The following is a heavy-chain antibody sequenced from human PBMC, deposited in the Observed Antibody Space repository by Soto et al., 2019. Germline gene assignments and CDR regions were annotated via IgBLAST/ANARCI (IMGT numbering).Heavy chain of an antibody. CDR1: RGSINNSY. CDR2: IHYTGTT. V-gene: IGHV4-59*08. CDR3: ARYSGYDPYYFDY. J-gene: IGHJ4*02. D-gene: IGHD5-12*01. Sequence: SETLSLTCTVSRGSINNSYWTWIRQPPGKRLEWIGYIHYTGTTNHNPSLKSRVTISVDTSKNQFSLKLSSVTAADTAVYYCARYSGYDPYYFDYWGQGTLVTVSS.